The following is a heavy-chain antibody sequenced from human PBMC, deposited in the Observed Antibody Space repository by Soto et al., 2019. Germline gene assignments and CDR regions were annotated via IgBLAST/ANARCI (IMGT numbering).Heavy chain of an antibody. J-gene: IGHJ4*02. CDR1: GGTFSIYT. D-gene: IGHD6-19*01. CDR2: VIPILGIA. V-gene: IGHV1-69*02. CDR3: AADKGYSSGWYETLNFDY. Sequence: SVKVSCKASGGTFSIYTISWVRQAPGQGLEWMGRVIPILGIANYAQKFQGRVTITGDKSTSTAYMELSSLRSEDTAVYYCAADKGYSSGWYETLNFDYWGQGTLVTVSS.